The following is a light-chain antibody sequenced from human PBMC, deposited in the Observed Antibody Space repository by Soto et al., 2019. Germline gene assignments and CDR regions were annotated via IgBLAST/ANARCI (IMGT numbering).Light chain of an antibody. CDR1: QSVSSY. CDR2: DAS. J-gene: IGKJ1*01. V-gene: IGKV3-20*01. CDR3: QQYGSSPTWT. Sequence: EIVLTQSPGTLSLSPGERATLSCRASQSVSSYLAWYQQKPGQAPRLLIYDASSRATGIPDRFSGSGSGTDFTLTISRLEPEDFAVYYCQQYGSSPTWTFGQGTKVDIK.